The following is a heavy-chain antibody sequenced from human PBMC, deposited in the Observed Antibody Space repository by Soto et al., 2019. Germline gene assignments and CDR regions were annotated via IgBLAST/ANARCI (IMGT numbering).Heavy chain of an antibody. V-gene: IGHV4-4*07. CDR1: GSSISGFY. CDR3: VRDGTKTLRDWFDP. Sequence: SETLSLTCPVSGSSISGFYWSWIRKSAGKGLEWIGRIYATGTTDYNPSLKSRVMMSVDTSKKQFSLKLRSVTAADTAVYYCVRDGTKTLRDWFDPWGQGISVTVSS. CDR2: IYATGTT. D-gene: IGHD1-1*01. J-gene: IGHJ5*02.